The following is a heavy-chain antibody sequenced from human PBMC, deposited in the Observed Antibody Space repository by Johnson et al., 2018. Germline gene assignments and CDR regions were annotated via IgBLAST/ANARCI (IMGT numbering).Heavy chain of an antibody. J-gene: IGHJ6*03. V-gene: IGHV1-69*09. D-gene: IGHD5-18*01. CDR3: ARPLGCRYGHSYYYYCRGV. CDR1: GGTFSNYS. CDR2: IIPILDIA. Sequence: QVQLVESGAEVKKPGSSVKVSCKASGGTFSNYSISWVRQAPGQGLEWMGRIIPILDIANYAQKFQGRVAITADKCTTTANMGLSSLSSEDTAGYSCARPLGCRYGHSYYYYCRGVWGKGTTVTVSS.